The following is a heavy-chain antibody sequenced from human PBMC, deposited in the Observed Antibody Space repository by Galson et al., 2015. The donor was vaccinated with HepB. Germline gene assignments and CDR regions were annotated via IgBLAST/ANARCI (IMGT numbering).Heavy chain of an antibody. J-gene: IGHJ6*03. Sequence: SLRLSCAVSGLPFYNYGMSWVRQGPGEGLGWVSSISANGAYKFFADPVAGRVTISNDKSKNTRDLQNKSLRAEDTAIYYCANGCSITSCDNYFFHMDVWGKGTTVTVSS. CDR2: ISANGAYK. V-gene: IGHV3-23*01. D-gene: IGHD2-2*01. CDR1: GLPFYNYG. CDR3: ANGCSITSCDNYFFHMDV.